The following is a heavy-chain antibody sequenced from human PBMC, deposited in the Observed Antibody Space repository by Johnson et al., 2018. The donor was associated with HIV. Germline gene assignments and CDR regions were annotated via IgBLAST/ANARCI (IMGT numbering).Heavy chain of an antibody. Sequence: VQLVESGGGLVQPGGSLKLSCAASGFTFSTYWMHWVRQAPGKGLVWVSVIYSGGSTYYADSVKGRFTISRDNSKNTLYVQMNSLRDEDTAVYYCAKDAYCSGGRCYGFGAFDIWGQGTMVTVSS. CDR1: GFTFSTYW. D-gene: IGHD2-15*01. J-gene: IGHJ3*02. V-gene: IGHV3-66*02. CDR3: AKDAYCSGGRCYGFGAFDI. CDR2: IYSGGST.